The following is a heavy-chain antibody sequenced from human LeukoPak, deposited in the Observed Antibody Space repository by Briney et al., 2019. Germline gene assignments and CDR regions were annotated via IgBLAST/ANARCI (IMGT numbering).Heavy chain of an antibody. CDR1: RGTFSSYA. D-gene: IGHD3-10*01. Sequence: ASVKVSCKASRGTFSSYAISWVRQAPGQGLEWMGGIIPIFGTANYAQKFQGRVTITTDESTSTAYMELSSLRSEDTAVYYCARGEFTMVRGVYFDYWGQGTLVTVSS. CDR2: IIPIFGTA. CDR3: ARGEFTMVRGVYFDY. J-gene: IGHJ4*02. V-gene: IGHV1-69*05.